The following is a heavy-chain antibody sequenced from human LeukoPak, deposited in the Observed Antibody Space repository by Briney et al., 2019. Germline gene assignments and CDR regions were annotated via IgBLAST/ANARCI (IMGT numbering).Heavy chain of an antibody. CDR3: AKDRRPNSYNSRWLDY. D-gene: IGHD6-13*01. CDR2: IRYDGSKK. V-gene: IGHV3-30*02. CDR1: GFTFSSYS. Sequence: PGGSLRLSCAASGFTFSSYSMNWVRQAPGKGLEWVAFIRYDGSKKYYADSVKGRFTISRDNSKNTLYLQMNSLRAEDTAVYYCAKDRRPNSYNSRWLDYWGQGTLITVSS. J-gene: IGHJ4*02.